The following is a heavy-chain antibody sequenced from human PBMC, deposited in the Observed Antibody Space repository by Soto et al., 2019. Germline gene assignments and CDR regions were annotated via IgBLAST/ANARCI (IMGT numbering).Heavy chain of an antibody. J-gene: IGHJ4*02. Sequence: PGGSLRLSCVGSGFNFRIYTMNWVRQAPGKGPEWVSSISQTGDYIFYADSVKGRFTISRDNSKNTLYLQMNSLRAEGTAVYYCAKDQAEWLRSSPFDYWGQGTLVTVSS. D-gene: IGHD5-12*01. CDR3: AKDQAEWLRSSPFDY. CDR1: GFNFRIYT. V-gene: IGHV3-21*01. CDR2: ISQTGDYI.